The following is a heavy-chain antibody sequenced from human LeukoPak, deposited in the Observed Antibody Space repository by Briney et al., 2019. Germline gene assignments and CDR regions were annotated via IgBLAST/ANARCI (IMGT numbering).Heavy chain of an antibody. J-gene: IGHJ6*03. V-gene: IGHV3-23*01. Sequence: HPGGSLRLSCAASGFTFSAYALSWVHQAPGKGLEWVSSISGSGSSTYYADSVKGRVTISRDNSKNTLFLQMNSLRAEDTAVYYCAKVSLSRAINYYYYMDVWGKGTTVTVSS. CDR3: AKVSLSRAINYYYYMDV. CDR1: GFTFSAYA. CDR2: ISGSGSST.